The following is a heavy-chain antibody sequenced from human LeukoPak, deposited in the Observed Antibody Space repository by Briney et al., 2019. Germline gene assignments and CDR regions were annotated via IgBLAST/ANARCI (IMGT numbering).Heavy chain of an antibody. D-gene: IGHD3-22*01. CDR3: AKGVRSYESGDYGDS. Sequence: GGSLRLSCAASGFTFSNFAMCWVRQAPGKGLDWVSDISGTGDTTYYADSVKGRFTISRDNSKNTLFLQMNSLSVEDTAVYYCAKGVRSYESGDYGDSWGQGILVTVSS. CDR2: ISGTGDTT. J-gene: IGHJ4*02. CDR1: GFTFSNFA. V-gene: IGHV3-23*01.